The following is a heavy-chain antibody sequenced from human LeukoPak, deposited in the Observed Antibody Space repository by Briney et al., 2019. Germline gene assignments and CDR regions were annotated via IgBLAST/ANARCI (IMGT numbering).Heavy chain of an antibody. V-gene: IGHV3-23*01. CDR2: ISGSGGST. CDR3: AKDLINDILTGYYSPRYYYGMDV. Sequence: GGSLRLSCAASGFTFSSSAMSWVRQVPGKGLEWVSAISGSGGSTYYADSVKGRFTISRDNSKNTLYLQMNSLRAEDTAVYYCAKDLINDILTGYYSPRYYYGMDVWGQGTTVTVSS. D-gene: IGHD3-9*01. CDR1: GFTFSSSA. J-gene: IGHJ6*02.